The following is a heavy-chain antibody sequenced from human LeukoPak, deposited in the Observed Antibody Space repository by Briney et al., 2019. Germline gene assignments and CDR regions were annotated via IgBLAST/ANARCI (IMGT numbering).Heavy chain of an antibody. V-gene: IGHV3-15*01. Sequence: ETGGSLRLSCAASGFTFSNAWMSWVRQAPGKGLEWVGRIKSKTDGGTPDYAAPVKGRFTISRDDSKNTLYLQMNSLKTEDTAVYYCTGVSRSSWYGYWGQGTLVTVSS. CDR2: IKSKTDGGTP. D-gene: IGHD6-13*01. CDR3: TGVSRSSWYGY. J-gene: IGHJ4*02. CDR1: GFTFSNAW.